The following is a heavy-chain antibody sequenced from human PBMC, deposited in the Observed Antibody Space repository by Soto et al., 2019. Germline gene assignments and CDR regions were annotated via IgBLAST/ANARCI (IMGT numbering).Heavy chain of an antibody. CDR3: AKFQRTTFYPFDH. D-gene: IGHD4-4*01. CDR1: GLRFKNYA. V-gene: IGHV3-23*01. J-gene: IGHJ4*02. CDR2: VSGTDDAT. Sequence: PGGSIRLCSAACGLRFKNYAMGGVRQTPGKGLEWVSGVSGTDDATYYADSVRGRFTISRDNLKGTLYLQMSSLRVDDAAVYYCAKFQRTTFYPFDHRGQGTLVTVSS.